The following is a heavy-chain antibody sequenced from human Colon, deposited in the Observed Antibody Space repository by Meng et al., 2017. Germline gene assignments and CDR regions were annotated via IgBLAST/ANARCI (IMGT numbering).Heavy chain of an antibody. J-gene: IGHJ5*02. CDR3: SRDENSSGLTTNWFDP. D-gene: IGHD6-19*01. Sequence: ASVKVSCKASGYIFNNYSISWFRQSPGLGLEGMGWVSAYSGKTIYAQNFQDRLTLTTETSTTTANMELRSLRSDDTAIYYCSRDENSSGLTTNWFDPWGQGTLVTVSS. V-gene: IGHV1-18*01. CDR1: GYIFNNYS. CDR2: VSAYSGKT.